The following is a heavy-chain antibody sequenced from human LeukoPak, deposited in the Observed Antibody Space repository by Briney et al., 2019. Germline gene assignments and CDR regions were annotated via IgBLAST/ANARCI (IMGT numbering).Heavy chain of an antibody. D-gene: IGHD6-19*01. CDR1: GYTFTIYG. Sequence: ASVKVSCKASGYTFTIYGISWVRQAPGQGLEWMGWISAYNGNTNYAQKLQGRVTMTTDTSTSTAYMELRSLRSDDTAVYYCARDGGPRLSGWYYFDYWGQGTLVTVSS. V-gene: IGHV1-18*01. CDR3: ARDGGPRLSGWYYFDY. CDR2: ISAYNGNT. J-gene: IGHJ4*02.